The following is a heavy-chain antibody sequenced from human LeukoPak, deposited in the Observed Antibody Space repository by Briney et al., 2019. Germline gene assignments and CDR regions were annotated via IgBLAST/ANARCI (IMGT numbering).Heavy chain of an antibody. CDR2: IYYSGST. V-gene: IGHV4-59*01. Sequence: SETLSLTCTVSGGSISGYYWSWIRQPPGKGLEWIGYIYYSGSTNYNPSLKSRVTMSVDTSKNQFSLKLGSVTAADTAVYYCARDQRYCSGGSCYPVYGMDVWGQGTTVTVSS. CDR1: GGSISGYY. D-gene: IGHD2-15*01. CDR3: ARDQRYCSGGSCYPVYGMDV. J-gene: IGHJ6*02.